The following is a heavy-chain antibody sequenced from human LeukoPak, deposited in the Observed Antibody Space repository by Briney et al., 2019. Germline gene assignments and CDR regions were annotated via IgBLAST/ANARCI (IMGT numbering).Heavy chain of an antibody. CDR3: ARLLYDSRGYYYFDH. V-gene: IGHV4-38-2*01. Sequence: SETLSLTCAVYGGSFSGYYWGWIRQPPGKGLEWIGSIHQSGSTYHNPSLKSRITISVDTSKNQFSLMVTSVTAADTAVYYCARLLYDSRGYYYFDHWGQGTLVTVSS. CDR1: GGSFSGYY. D-gene: IGHD3-22*01. CDR2: IHQSGST. J-gene: IGHJ4*02.